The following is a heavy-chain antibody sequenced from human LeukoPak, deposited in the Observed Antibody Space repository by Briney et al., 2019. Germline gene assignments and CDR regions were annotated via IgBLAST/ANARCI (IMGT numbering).Heavy chain of an antibody. CDR1: GFTFSSYA. CDR2: ISYDGSNK. Sequence: GRSLRLSCAASGFTFSSYAMHWVRQAPGKGLEWVAVISYDGSNKYYADSVKGRFTISRDNSKNTLYLQMNSLRAEDTAVYYCARASRYCSSTSCWYWFDPWGQGTLDTVSS. CDR3: ARASRYCSSTSCWYWFDP. D-gene: IGHD2-2*01. V-gene: IGHV3-30*04. J-gene: IGHJ5*02.